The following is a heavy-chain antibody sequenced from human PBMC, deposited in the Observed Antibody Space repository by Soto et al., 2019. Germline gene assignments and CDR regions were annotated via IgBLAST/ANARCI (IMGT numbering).Heavy chain of an antibody. CDR2: ITDSGAST. CDR1: GFTFSSYA. CDR3: AKDRGTYPYLLDY. D-gene: IGHD3-16*01. Sequence: GSLRLSCAASGFTFSSYAMSWVRQAPGKGLEWVSGITDSGASTYYADSVEGRFTISRDNSKNTLHLQMNSLRAEDTAVYYCAKDRGTYPYLLDYWGQGTLVTVSS. V-gene: IGHV3-23*01. J-gene: IGHJ4*02.